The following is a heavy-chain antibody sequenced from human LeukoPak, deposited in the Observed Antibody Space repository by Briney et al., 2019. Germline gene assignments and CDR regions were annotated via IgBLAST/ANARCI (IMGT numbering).Heavy chain of an antibody. CDR3: ARGKLGAATLDY. V-gene: IGHV3-53*01. CDR2: IYSGGTT. CDR1: GFTVSSNY. D-gene: IGHD1-26*01. J-gene: IGHJ4*02. Sequence: GGSLRLSCAASGFTVSSNYMSWVRQAPGKGLEWVSLIYSGGTTYYADSVKGRFTISRDNSKDTLYLQMDSLRAEDTAVYYCARGKLGAATLDYWGQGTLVTVSS.